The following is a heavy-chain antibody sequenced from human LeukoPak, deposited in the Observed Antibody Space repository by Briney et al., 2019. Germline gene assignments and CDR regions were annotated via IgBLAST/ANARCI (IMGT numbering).Heavy chain of an antibody. V-gene: IGHV3-23*01. D-gene: IGHD3-10*02. Sequence: PGGSLRLSCVDSGFTFSSYAMSWFRQVPGKGLDWFSGISDSGGSTYYADSVKGRFTISRDNSKNTLYLQMNSLRAEDTAVYYCASRQGLGWHYVNWGQGTLVTVSS. J-gene: IGHJ4*02. CDR3: ASRQGLGWHYVN. CDR2: ISDSGGST. CDR1: GFTFSSYA.